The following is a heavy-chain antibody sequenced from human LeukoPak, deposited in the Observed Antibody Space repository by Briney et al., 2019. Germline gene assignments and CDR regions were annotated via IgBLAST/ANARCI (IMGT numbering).Heavy chain of an antibody. CDR2: IKQDGSEK. CDR1: GFTFSSYW. Sequence: GGSLRLSCAASGFTFSSYWMSWVRQAPGKGLEWVANIKQDGSEKYYVDSVKGRFTISRDNAKNSLYLQMDSLRAEDTAVYYCARVLGYCSSTSCYNWFDPWGQGTLVTVSS. D-gene: IGHD2-2*01. V-gene: IGHV3-7*03. CDR3: ARVLGYCSSTSCYNWFDP. J-gene: IGHJ5*02.